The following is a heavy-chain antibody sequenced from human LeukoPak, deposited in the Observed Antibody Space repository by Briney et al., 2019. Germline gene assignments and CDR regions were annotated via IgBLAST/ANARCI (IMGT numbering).Heavy chain of an antibody. CDR1: GGSFSDYY. J-gene: IGHJ6*02. CDR2: ITHSGST. D-gene: IGHD5-24*01. CDR3: ARGPTDGYNYIYYYGMDV. Sequence: PSETLSLTCAVYGGSFSDYYWSWIRQPPGKGLEWIGEITHSGSTNYNPSPKSRVTISVDTSKNQFSLKLSSVTAADTAVYYCARGPTDGYNYIYYYGMDVWGQGTTVTVSS. V-gene: IGHV4-34*01.